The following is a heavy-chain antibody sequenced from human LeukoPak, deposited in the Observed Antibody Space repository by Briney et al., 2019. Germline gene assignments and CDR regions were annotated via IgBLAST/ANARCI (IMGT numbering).Heavy chain of an antibody. J-gene: IGHJ4*02. CDR2: IKEDGSAK. CDR3: TRDTGCSGGACYSFYDY. CDR1: GFTFSSYW. V-gene: IGHV3-7*01. D-gene: IGHD2-21*01. Sequence: PGGSLRLSCAASGFTFSSYWMTWVRQAPGQGLEWVANIKEDGSAKYHVDSVKGRFTISRDNAKNSLYLQMNSLRVEDTAVYYCTRDTGCSGGACYSFYDYWGQGTPVTVSS.